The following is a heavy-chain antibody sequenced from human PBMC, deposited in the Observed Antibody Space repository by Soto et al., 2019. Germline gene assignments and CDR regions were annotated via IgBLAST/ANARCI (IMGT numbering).Heavy chain of an antibody. D-gene: IGHD3-22*01. V-gene: IGHV3-23*01. CDR3: AKRKYYDGSALWDY. CDR1: GFTFNSYG. Sequence: EVQLLQSGGGLVQPGGSVRLSCVASGFTFNSYGMSWVRQAPGKGLEWVSTISSSGGSTNYADSGKGRFTISRDNFKNTLYLQMNSLTAEDTAVYYCAKRKYYDGSALWDYWGLGTLVTVSS. J-gene: IGHJ4*02. CDR2: ISSSGGST.